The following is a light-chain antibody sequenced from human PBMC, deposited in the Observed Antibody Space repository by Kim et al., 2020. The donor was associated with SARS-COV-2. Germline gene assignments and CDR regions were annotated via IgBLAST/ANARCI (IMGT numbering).Light chain of an antibody. CDR2: GND. V-gene: IGLV1-51*01. CDR1: TSNVVNNY. Sequence: GQKVTISCSGSTSNVVNNYVSRYQQVPGAAPKLLIYGNDKRPSGIPDRFSGSKSGASATLGITGLQTGDEADYYCGTWDSSLSAGVFGGGTKVTVL. CDR3: GTWDSSLSAGV. J-gene: IGLJ2*01.